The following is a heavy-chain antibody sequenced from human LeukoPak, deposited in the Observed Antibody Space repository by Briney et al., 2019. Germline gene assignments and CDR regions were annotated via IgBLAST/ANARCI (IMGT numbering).Heavy chain of an antibody. J-gene: IGHJ4*02. CDR1: GYTFTGYY. D-gene: IGHD3-10*01. CDR2: INPNSGGT. V-gene: IGHV1-2*02. Sequence: ASVKVSCKASGYTFTGYYMHWVRQAPGQGLEWMGWINPNSGGTNYAQKFQGRVTMTRDTSISTAYMELSRLRSDDTAVYYCARDSGLYGSGSYYHNPVFDYWGQGTLVTVSS. CDR3: ARDSGLYGSGSYYHNPVFDY.